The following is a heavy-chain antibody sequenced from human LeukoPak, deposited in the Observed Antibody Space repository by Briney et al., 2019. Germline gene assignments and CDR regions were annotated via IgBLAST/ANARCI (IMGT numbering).Heavy chain of an antibody. CDR2: IFHSGTT. Sequence: SETLSLTCTVSGGSISTYYWSWIRQPPGKGLEWIGFIFHSGTTNYNPSLKSRVTISVDTSKNQFSLKLSSMTAADTAVYYCARGGSSWYWWGQGTLVTVSS. V-gene: IGHV4-59*12. J-gene: IGHJ4*02. D-gene: IGHD6-13*01. CDR3: ARGGSSWYW. CDR1: GGSISTYY.